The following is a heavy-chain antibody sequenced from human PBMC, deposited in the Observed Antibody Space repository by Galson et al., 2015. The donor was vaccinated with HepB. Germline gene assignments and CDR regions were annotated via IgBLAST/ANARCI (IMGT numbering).Heavy chain of an antibody. J-gene: IGHJ4*02. D-gene: IGHD3-22*01. CDR3: ARDRGRTDYYDSSGYPFDY. CDR2: IIPILGIA. Sequence: VKVSCKASRDTFSSYTLNWVRQAPGQGLEWMGRIIPILGIANYAQKFQGRVTITADRSTNTAYMELSSLRSEDTAVYYCARDRGRTDYYDSSGYPFDYWGQGTLVTVSS. CDR1: RDTFSSYT. V-gene: IGHV1-69*04.